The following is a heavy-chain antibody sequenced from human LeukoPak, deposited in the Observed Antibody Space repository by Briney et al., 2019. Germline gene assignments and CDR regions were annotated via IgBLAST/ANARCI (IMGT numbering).Heavy chain of an antibody. CDR3: ARKGYSSSLPFDY. Sequence: GGSLRLSCVASGFTFSSYAMHWVRQAPGKGLEWVAVISYDGSNKYYADSVKGRFTTSRDNSKNTLYLQMNSLRAEDTAVYYCARKGYSSSLPFDYWGQGTLVTVSS. J-gene: IGHJ4*02. CDR1: GFTFSSYA. V-gene: IGHV3-30-3*01. D-gene: IGHD6-6*01. CDR2: ISYDGSNK.